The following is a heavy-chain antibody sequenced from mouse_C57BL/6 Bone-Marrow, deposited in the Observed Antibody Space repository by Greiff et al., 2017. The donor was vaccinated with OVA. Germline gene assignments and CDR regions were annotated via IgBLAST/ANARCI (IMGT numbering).Heavy chain of an antibody. D-gene: IGHD4-1*02. CDR1: GFTFTDYY. CDR3: ARSSTGTGYFDY. J-gene: IGHJ2*01. Sequence: DVMLVESGGGLVQPGGSLSLSCAASGFTFTDYYMSWVRQPPGKALEWLGFIRNKANGYTTEYSASVKGRFTISRDNSQSILYLQMNALRAEDSATYYCARSSTGTGYFDYWGQGTTLTVSS. V-gene: IGHV7-3*01. CDR2: IRNKANGYTT.